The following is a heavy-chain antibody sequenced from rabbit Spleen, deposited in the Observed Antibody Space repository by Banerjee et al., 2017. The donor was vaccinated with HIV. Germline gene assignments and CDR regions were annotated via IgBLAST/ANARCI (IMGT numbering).Heavy chain of an antibody. CDR2: KDADGDSNT. J-gene: IGHJ4*01. CDR1: GFDFTTSKV. Sequence: QEQLVESGGGLVQPGGSLTLTCKASGFDFTTSKVTWVRQAPGKGLEWIACKDADGDSNTYYASWAKGRFTISKTSSTTVTLQMTSLTAADTATYFCGRHTNGVGIALWGPGTLVTVS. D-gene: IGHD1-1*01. CDR3: GRHTNGVGIAL. V-gene: IGHV1S45*01.